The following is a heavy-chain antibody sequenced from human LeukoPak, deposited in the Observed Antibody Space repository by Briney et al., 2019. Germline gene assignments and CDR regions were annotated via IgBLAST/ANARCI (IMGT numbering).Heavy chain of an antibody. V-gene: IGHV1-46*01. J-gene: IGHJ4*02. Sequence: ASVKVSCKASGYTFTSYYMHWVRQAPGQGLEWMGIINPSGGSTSYAQKFQGRVTMTRDTSTSTAYMELSSLRSEDTAVYYCATDFVLVAATPRYWGQGTLVTVSS. D-gene: IGHD2-15*01. CDR3: ATDFVLVAATPRY. CDR1: GYTFTSYY. CDR2: INPSGGST.